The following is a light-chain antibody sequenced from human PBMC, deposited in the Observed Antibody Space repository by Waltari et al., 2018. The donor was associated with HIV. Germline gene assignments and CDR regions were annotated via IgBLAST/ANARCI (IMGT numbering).Light chain of an antibody. CDR2: SAS. CDR1: QDIKKY. Sequence: DIQMTQSPSSLSASVGDRVTITCRASQDIKKYLAWFQQKPGNAPKSLIYSASSLHSGVPSKFSGSGSGTDFTLTISRLQPEDFATYYCQQYNTDRPTFGQGTKLEIK. CDR3: QQYNTDRPT. J-gene: IGKJ2*01. V-gene: IGKV1-16*02.